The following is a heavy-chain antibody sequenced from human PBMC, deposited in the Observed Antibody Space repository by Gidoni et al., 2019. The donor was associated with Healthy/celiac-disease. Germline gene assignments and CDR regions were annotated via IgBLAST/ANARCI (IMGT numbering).Heavy chain of an antibody. J-gene: IGHJ6*02. D-gene: IGHD2-2*02. Sequence: EVQLLESGGGLVQPGGSLRLSCAASGFTFSSYAMSWVRQALGKGLAWVSASSGSGGITYYEDSVKGRFTISRDNSKNTLYLQMNSLRAEDTAVYYCAKDLGRVVVPAAISFDYYGMDVWGQGTTVTVSS. CDR3: AKDLGRVVVPAAISFDYYGMDV. CDR1: GFTFSSYA. CDR2: SSGSGGIT. V-gene: IGHV3-23*01.